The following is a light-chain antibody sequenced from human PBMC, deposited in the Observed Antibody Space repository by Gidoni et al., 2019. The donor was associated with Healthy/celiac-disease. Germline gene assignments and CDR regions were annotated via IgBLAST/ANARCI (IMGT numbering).Light chain of an antibody. V-gene: IGKV1-39*01. Sequence: DIQMTQSPSSLSASVGDRVTITCRASQSISSYLNWYQQKPGKAPKLLIYAASSLQSGVPSRFRGSGSGTDFTLTISSLQPEDFETYYCQQSYSTPRVTFGQGTRLEIK. CDR2: AAS. CDR1: QSISSY. J-gene: IGKJ5*01. CDR3: QQSYSTPRVT.